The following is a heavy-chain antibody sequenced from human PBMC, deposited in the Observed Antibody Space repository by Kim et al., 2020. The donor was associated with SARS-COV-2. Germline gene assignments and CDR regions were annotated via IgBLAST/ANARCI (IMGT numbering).Heavy chain of an antibody. J-gene: IGHJ4*02. V-gene: IGHV4-39*01. D-gene: IGHD3-22*01. Sequence: LNSRVTISVDTSKNQFSLKLSSVTAADTAVYYCARHEADYYDSSGYSGDYWGQGTLVTVSS. CDR3: ARHEADYYDSSGYSGDY.